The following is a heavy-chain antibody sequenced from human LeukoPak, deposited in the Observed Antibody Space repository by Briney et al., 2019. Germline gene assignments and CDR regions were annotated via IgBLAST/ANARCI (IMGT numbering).Heavy chain of an antibody. CDR2: INSDGSST. D-gene: IGHD5-12*01. CDR1: GFTFSNYW. J-gene: IGHJ4*02. V-gene: IGHV3-74*01. CDR3: TGGYAGIDY. Sequence: GGSLRLSCAASGFTFSNYWMHWVRQVPGKGLLWVSRINSDGSSTIYADSVKGRFTISRDDAKNTLYLQMNSLRAEDTAVYYCTGGYAGIDYWGQGTLVTVSS.